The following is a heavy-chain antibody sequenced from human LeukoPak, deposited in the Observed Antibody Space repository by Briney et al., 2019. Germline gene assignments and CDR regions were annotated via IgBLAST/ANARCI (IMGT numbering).Heavy chain of an antibody. CDR3: AKGKNYGGPRDFEY. Sequence: PGGSLRLSCAASGFTFSSYGMHWVRQAPGKGLEWVAVISYDGSNKYYADSVKGRFTISRDNSKNTLCLQMNSLRAEDTAVYYCAKGKNYGGPRDFEYWGQGTLVTVSS. CDR2: ISYDGSNK. V-gene: IGHV3-30*18. CDR1: GFTFSSYG. J-gene: IGHJ4*02. D-gene: IGHD4-23*01.